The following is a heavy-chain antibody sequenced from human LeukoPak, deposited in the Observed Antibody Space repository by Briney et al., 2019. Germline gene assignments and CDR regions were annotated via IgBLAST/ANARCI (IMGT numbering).Heavy chain of an antibody. CDR1: GSTFSSYA. CDR3: ATLTYSSSWPRSPPYYYYYMDV. D-gene: IGHD6-13*01. V-gene: IGHV1-69*13. CDR2: IIPIFGTA. Sequence: GASVKVSCKASGSTFSSYAISWVRQAPGQGLEWMGGIIPIFGTANYAQKFQGRVTITADESTSTAYMELSSLRSEDTAVYYCATLTYSSSWPRSPPYYYYYMDVWGKGTTVTVSS. J-gene: IGHJ6*03.